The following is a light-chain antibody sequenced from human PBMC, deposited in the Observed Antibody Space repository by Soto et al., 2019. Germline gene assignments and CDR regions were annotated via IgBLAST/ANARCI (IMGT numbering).Light chain of an antibody. CDR2: GAS. Sequence: EIVLTQSPGTLSLSPGERATLSCRTSHSFSSSYLAWYQQKPGQAPRLLIYGASSRATGIPYRFSGSGSGTDFTLTISRLEPEDFAVYYCQQYGSSPPRTFGQGTRLEIK. J-gene: IGKJ5*01. CDR1: HSFSSSY. V-gene: IGKV3-20*01. CDR3: QQYGSSPPRT.